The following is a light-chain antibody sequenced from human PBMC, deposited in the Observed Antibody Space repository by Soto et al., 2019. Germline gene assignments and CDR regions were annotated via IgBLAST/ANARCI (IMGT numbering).Light chain of an antibody. J-gene: IGKJ5*01. V-gene: IGKV1-12*01. CDR2: AAS. CDR3: QQANSFPIT. CDR1: QGIGSW. Sequence: DIQMTQSPSSVSASVGDRVTVTCRASQGIGSWLAWYQKKPGKAPIXLIYAASSSQSGVPSRFRGSGSGTDFTITISSLQPEDFEIYFCQQANSFPITFGQGTRLENK.